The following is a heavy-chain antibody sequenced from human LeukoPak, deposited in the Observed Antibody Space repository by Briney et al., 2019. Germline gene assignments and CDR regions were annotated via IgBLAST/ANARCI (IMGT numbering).Heavy chain of an antibody. CDR3: ARGKELLPFFDY. V-gene: IGHV4-39*07. D-gene: IGHD1-26*01. CDR2: IYYTGST. J-gene: IGHJ4*02. CDR1: GGSISSSSYY. Sequence: PSETLSLTCTVSGGSISSSSYYWGWIRQPPGKGLEWIGSIYYTGSTYYNPSLKSRLTISLDTSRNQFSLRLSSVTAADTAVYYCARGKELLPFFDYWGQGTLVTVSS.